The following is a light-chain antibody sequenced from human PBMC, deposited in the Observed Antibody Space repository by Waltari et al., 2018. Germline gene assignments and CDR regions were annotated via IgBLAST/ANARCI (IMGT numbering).Light chain of an antibody. CDR1: SSHFRNYNL. J-gene: IGLJ3*02. Sequence: QSALTPPAPVSGSPGQSITIPCTGISSHFRNYNLVSRYQQHPGEAPKLILYEHITRPSGVSNRFSGSKSGDTASLTISGLQAEDESDYYCCSYAGVSTWVFGGGTKVTVL. CDR2: EHI. CDR3: CSYAGVSTWV. V-gene: IGLV2-23*01.